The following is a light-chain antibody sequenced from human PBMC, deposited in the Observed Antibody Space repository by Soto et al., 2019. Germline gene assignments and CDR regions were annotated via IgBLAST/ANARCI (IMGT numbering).Light chain of an antibody. CDR1: SSDIGRYNY. V-gene: IGLV2-14*01. Sequence: QSALTQPASVSGSPGQSITISCTGTSSDIGRYNYVSWYQQYPGKAPKFMIYGVSNRPSGVSNRFSGSKSGNTASLTISGLQAEDEADYYCRSYISSSTYVFGTGTKVTVL. J-gene: IGLJ1*01. CDR3: RSYISSSTYV. CDR2: GVS.